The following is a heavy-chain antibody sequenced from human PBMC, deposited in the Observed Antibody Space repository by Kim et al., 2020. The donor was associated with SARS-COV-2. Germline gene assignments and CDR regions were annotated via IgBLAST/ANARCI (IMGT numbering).Heavy chain of an antibody. CDR2: IDPSDSYT. D-gene: IGHD6-6*01. Sequence: GESLKISCKGSGYSFTSYWISWVRQMPGKGLEWMGRIDPSDSYTNYSPSFQGHVTISADKSISTAYLQWSSLKASDTAMYYCARRRIAARPSGGYYYYGMDVWGQGTTVTVSS. CDR3: ARRRIAARPSGGYYYYGMDV. V-gene: IGHV5-10-1*01. CDR1: GYSFTSYW. J-gene: IGHJ6*02.